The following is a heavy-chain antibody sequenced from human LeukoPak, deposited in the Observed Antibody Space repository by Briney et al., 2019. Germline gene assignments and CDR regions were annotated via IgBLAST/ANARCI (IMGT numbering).Heavy chain of an antibody. J-gene: IGHJ5*02. D-gene: IGHD3-10*01. CDR3: ARDRYYGSGSYINWFDP. V-gene: IGHV3-21*01. Sequence: GGSLRLSCAASGFTFSSYWMSWVRQAPGKGLEWVSSISSSSSYIYYADSVKGRFTISRDNAKNSLYLQMNSLRAEDTAVYYCARDRYYGSGSYINWFDPWGQGTLVTVSS. CDR2: ISSSSSYI. CDR1: GFTFSSYW.